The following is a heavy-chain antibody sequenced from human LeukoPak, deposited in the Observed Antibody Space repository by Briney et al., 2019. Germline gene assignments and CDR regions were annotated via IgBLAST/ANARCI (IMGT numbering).Heavy chain of an antibody. D-gene: IGHD5-24*01. CDR1: GDTFIRYG. J-gene: IGHJ5*02. V-gene: IGHV1-18*01. CDR3: ARDPTGDGYNYWFDP. Sequence: WASVKVSCKASGDTFIRYGISWVRQAPGQGLEWMGWISTGNGNTNYGQKFQGRVTITADESTSTAYMELSSLRSEDTAVYYCARDPTGDGYNYWFDPWGQGTLVTVSS. CDR2: ISTGNGNT.